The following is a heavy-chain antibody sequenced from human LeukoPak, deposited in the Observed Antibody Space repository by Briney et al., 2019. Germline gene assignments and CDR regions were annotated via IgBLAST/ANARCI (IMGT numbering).Heavy chain of an antibody. CDR1: GFTSSSYG. CDR3: ARESLPRLVIYAFDI. J-gene: IGHJ3*02. D-gene: IGHD3-9*01. Sequence: PGGSLRLSCAASGFTSSSYGMHWVRQAPGKGLEWVAVIWYDGSNKYYADSVKGRFTISRDNSKNTLYLQMNSLRAEDTAVYYCARESLPRLVIYAFDIWGQGTMVTVSS. CDR2: IWYDGSNK. V-gene: IGHV3-33*01.